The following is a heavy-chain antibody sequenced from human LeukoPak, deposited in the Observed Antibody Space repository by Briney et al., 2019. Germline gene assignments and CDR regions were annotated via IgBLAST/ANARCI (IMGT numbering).Heavy chain of an antibody. CDR2: ITGGHYPT. CDR3: TKDPNGDYVGAFEP. V-gene: IGHV3-23*01. CDR1: GFTFSSYA. Sequence: GGSLRLSCAASGFTFSSYAMTWVRQAPGKGLEWVSSITGGHYPTYNTDSVKGRFTISRDNSKNTLYLQMNSLRADDTAVYYCTKDPNGDYVGAFEPWGQGTLVTVSS. J-gene: IGHJ5*02. D-gene: IGHD4-17*01.